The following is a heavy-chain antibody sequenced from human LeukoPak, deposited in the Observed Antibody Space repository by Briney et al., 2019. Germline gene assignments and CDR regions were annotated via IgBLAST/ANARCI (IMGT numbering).Heavy chain of an antibody. V-gene: IGHV3-48*04. D-gene: IGHD2-15*01. CDR2: ISSSGSTI. CDR1: GFTFSSYN. Sequence: GGSLRLSCAASGFTFSSYNMNWVRQAPGKGLEWVSYISSSGSTIYYADSVKGRFTISRDNAKNSLYLQMNSLGAEDTAVYYCARPVVAATTPDVFDIWGQGTMVTVSS. J-gene: IGHJ3*02. CDR3: ARPVVAATTPDVFDI.